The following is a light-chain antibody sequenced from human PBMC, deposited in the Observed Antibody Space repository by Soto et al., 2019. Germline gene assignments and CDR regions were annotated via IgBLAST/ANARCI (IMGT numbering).Light chain of an antibody. J-gene: IGKJ4*01. V-gene: IGKV1-5*03. Sequence: DIQMTQSPSTLSASVGDRVTITCRASQSIDGWFAWYRQRPGRAPELLIYSASTLETGVPSRFSGSGSGTEFTLTVSSLEPDDFATYYCQQYDTYPLTFGGGTKVEIK. CDR1: QSIDGW. CDR2: SAS. CDR3: QQYDTYPLT.